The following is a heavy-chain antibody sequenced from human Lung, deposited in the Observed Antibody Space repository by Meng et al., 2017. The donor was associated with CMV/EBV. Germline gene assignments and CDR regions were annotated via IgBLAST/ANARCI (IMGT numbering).Heavy chain of an antibody. V-gene: IGHV1-8*02. CDR1: GYTFTSYD. CDR3: ARGKGSYYYYGMDV. J-gene: IGHJ6*02. Sequence: ASXXVSCKASGYTFTSYDINWVRQATGQGLEWMGWMNPNSGNTGYAQKFQGRVTMTRNTSISTAYMELSSLRSEDTAVYYCARGKGSYYYYGMDVWGQGTTVTVSS. CDR2: MNPNSGNT.